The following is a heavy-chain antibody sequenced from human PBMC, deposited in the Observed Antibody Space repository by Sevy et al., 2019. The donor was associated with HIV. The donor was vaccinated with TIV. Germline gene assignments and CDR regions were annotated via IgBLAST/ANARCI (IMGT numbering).Heavy chain of an antibody. V-gene: IGHV4-39*01. CDR3: ARRVAAAGQGNEYFQH. D-gene: IGHD6-13*01. J-gene: IGHJ1*01. CDR1: GGSITDKKYY. Sequence: SETLSLTCTVSGGSITDKKYYWAWIRQPPGKGLEWIGSISYGGSTYYNPSLQSRVTLSGDTCKNQFSLNLSSVTAADTAKYYCARRVAAAGQGNEYFQHWGRGTLVTVSS. CDR2: ISYGGST.